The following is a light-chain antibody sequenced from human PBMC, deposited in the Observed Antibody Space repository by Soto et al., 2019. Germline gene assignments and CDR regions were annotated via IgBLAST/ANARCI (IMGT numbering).Light chain of an antibody. CDR3: QSYDSSLSGWV. CDR2: DNN. J-gene: IGLJ3*02. CDR1: SYNIGAGFD. V-gene: IGLV1-40*01. Sequence: QLVLTQPPSVSGAPGQRVTISCTGSSYNIGAGFDVHWYRHLPGTAPDLLIYDNNSRPSGVPDRFSGSKSGTSASLAITGLQAEDEGDYYCQSYDSSLSGWVFGGGTKVTVL.